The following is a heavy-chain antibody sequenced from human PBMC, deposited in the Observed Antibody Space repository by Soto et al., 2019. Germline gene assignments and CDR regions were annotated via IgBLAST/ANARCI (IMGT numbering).Heavy chain of an antibody. D-gene: IGHD3-16*01. V-gene: IGHV3-66*01. Sequence: EVQLVESGGGLVQPGGSLRLSCAASGFTVSTNYMNWVRQAPGKGLEWVSVIYSGGSTYYADSVKGRFTISRDNSKNTLFLQMHSLRVEDTAVYYCARGAPHHYFDYWGQGTLVTVSS. J-gene: IGHJ4*02. CDR3: ARGAPHHYFDY. CDR2: IYSGGST. CDR1: GFTVSTNY.